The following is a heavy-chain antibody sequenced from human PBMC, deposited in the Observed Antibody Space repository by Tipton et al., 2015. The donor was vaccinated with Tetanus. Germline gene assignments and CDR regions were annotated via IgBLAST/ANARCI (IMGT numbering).Heavy chain of an antibody. CDR3: ARVLRPYQQNNLFVP. J-gene: IGHJ5*02. CDR2: IYYSGNN. Sequence: TLSLTCTVSGDSISFYYWSWIRQPPGKGLEWIGYIYYSGNNKYNPPLKSRVTMSVDTSKNQISLILTSVTPADTAVYYCARVLRPYQQNNLFVPWGQGTLVTAPS. V-gene: IGHV4-59*01. D-gene: IGHD2-2*01. CDR1: GDSISFYY.